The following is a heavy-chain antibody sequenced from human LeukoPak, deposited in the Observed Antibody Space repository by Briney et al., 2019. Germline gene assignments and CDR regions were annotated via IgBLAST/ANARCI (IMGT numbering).Heavy chain of an antibody. CDR3: ARPDYGDAFDI. D-gene: IGHD4/OR15-4a*01. Sequence: ASVKVSCKASGYTFTGYYMRWVRQAPGQWLEWMGRINPNSGGTNYAQKFQGRVTMTRDTSISTAYMELSRLRSDDTAVYYCARPDYGDAFDIWGQGTMVTVSS. CDR2: INPNSGGT. J-gene: IGHJ3*02. CDR1: GYTFTGYY. V-gene: IGHV1-2*02.